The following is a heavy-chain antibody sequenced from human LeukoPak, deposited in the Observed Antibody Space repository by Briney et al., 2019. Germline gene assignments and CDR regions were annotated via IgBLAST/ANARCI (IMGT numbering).Heavy chain of an antibody. CDR1: GFTFSSYG. J-gene: IGHJ5*02. V-gene: IGHV4-59*06. CDR3: ANYGSGSYRFDP. Sequence: PGGSLRLSCAASGFTFSSYGMHWVRQAPGKGLEWIGYIYYSGSTYYNPSLKSRVTISVDTSKNQFSLKLSSVTAADTAVYYCANYGSGSYRFDPWGQGTLVTVSS. D-gene: IGHD3-10*01. CDR2: IYYSGST.